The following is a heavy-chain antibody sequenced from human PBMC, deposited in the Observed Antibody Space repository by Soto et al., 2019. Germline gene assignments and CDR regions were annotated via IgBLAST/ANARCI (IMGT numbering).Heavy chain of an antibody. D-gene: IGHD2-15*01. V-gene: IGHV1-18*01. CDR1: GYTFTSYG. CDR3: ARAESVGGYFDY. CDR2: ISAYNGNT. J-gene: IGHJ4*02. Sequence: ASVQVSCKASGYTFTSYGISWVRQAPGQGLEWMGWISAYNGNTNYAQKLQGRVTMTTDTSTSTAYMELRSLISDDTAVYYCARAESVGGYFDYWGQGTLVTVSS.